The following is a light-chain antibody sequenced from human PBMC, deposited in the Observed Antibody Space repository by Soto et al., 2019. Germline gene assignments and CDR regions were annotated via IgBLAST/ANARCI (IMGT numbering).Light chain of an antibody. CDR1: QSVSSD. CDR2: GAS. CDR3: QQYNTWHPKMA. Sequence: VVTQSPATLSVFPGETATLSCRASQSVSSDLSWYQQRPAQAPRLLIYGASTSATGNPAGFRGSGSGTEFSLTISSLQSEDFAIYYCQQYNTWHPKMAFGRGTKVEIK. V-gene: IGKV3-15*01. J-gene: IGKJ1*01.